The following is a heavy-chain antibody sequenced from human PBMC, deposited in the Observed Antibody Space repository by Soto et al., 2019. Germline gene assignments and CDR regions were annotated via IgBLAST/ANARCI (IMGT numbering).Heavy chain of an antibody. V-gene: IGHV4-31*03. D-gene: IGHD3-10*01. CDR2: IYYSGST. Sequence: QVQLQESGPGLVKPSQTLSLTCTVSGGSISSGGYYWSWIRQHPGKGLEWIGYIYYSGSTYYNPSLKSRVTISVDTSKNQFSLKLSSVTAADTAVYYCARDTWFGELSYGMDVWGQGTTVTVSS. CDR3: ARDTWFGELSYGMDV. CDR1: GGSISSGGYY. J-gene: IGHJ6*02.